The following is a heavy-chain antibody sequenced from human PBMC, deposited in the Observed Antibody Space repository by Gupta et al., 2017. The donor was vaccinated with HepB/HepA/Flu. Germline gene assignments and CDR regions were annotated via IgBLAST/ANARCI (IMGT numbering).Heavy chain of an antibody. V-gene: IGHV3-11*01. D-gene: IGHD5-12*01. Sequence: QEHLVESGGGLVKPGGSLRLSCAAFEFTFSDYYMSWIRQAPGKGLEWLAHISSSILTIYYADSVKGRFTISRDNAKKALYLQMNSLKAEDTAVYYCARARGYTYGLDTWGQGTRVTVSS. CDR1: EFTFSDYY. J-gene: IGHJ5*02. CDR2: ISSSILTI. CDR3: ARARGYTYGLDT.